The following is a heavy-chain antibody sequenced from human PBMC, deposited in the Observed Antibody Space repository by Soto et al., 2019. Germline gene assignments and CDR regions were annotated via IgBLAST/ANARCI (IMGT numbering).Heavy chain of an antibody. Sequence: VGSLRLSGAASGFTFSSYGMHWVRQAPGKGLEWVAVISYDGSNKYYADSVKGRFTISRDNSKNTLYLQMNSLRAEDTAVYYCAKDLSSGAFDIWGQGTMVTVSS. V-gene: IGHV3-30*18. J-gene: IGHJ3*02. CDR1: GFTFSSYG. CDR3: AKDLSSGAFDI. CDR2: ISYDGSNK.